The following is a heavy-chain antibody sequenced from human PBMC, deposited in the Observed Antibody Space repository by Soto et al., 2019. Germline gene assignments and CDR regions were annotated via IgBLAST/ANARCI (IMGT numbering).Heavy chain of an antibody. Sequence: QVQLVQSGAEVKKPGSSVKVSCKASGGTFSSYTISWVRQAPGQGLEWMGRIIPILGIANYAQKFQGRVTITADKSTSTAYMELSSLRSEDTAVYYCVSDRGYGHASVPYSWGQGTLVSVSS. J-gene: IGHJ4*02. CDR3: VSDRGYGHASVPYS. D-gene: IGHD5-18*01. CDR1: GGTFSSYT. V-gene: IGHV1-69*02. CDR2: IIPILGIA.